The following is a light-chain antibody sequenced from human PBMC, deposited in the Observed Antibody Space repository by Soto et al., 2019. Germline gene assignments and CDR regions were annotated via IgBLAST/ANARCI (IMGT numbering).Light chain of an antibody. J-gene: IGKJ4*01. CDR2: DAS. V-gene: IGKV1-39*01. Sequence: DIQMTQSPSSLSASIGDRVTITCRSSQTIATYLHWFQLKPGEAPNLLIYDASSLQSGVPSRFSGSGSGTDFTLTITNLQPEDFGTYYCQQSYSTPLTFGGGTKVDIK. CDR3: QQSYSTPLT. CDR1: QTIATY.